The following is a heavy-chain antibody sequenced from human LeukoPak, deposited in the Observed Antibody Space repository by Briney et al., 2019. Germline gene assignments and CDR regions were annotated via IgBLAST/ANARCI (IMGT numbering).Heavy chain of an antibody. CDR3: ARDRVYSYGGKAIDY. D-gene: IGHD5-18*01. CDR2: ISSSSSYI. J-gene: IGHJ4*02. V-gene: IGHV3-21*01. CDR1: GFTFSSYS. Sequence: GRSLRLSCAASGFTFSSYSMNWVRQAPGKGLEWVSSISSSSSYIYYADSVKGRFTISRDNAKNSLYLQMNSLRAEDTAVYYCARDRVYSYGGKAIDYWGQGTLVTVSS.